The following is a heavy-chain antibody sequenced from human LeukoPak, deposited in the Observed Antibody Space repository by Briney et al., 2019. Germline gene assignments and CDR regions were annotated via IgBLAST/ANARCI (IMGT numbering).Heavy chain of an antibody. D-gene: IGHD6-13*01. J-gene: IGHJ4*02. CDR2: IYYSGST. Sequence: SETLSLTCTVSGGSISSGGYYWSWIRQHPGKGLEWIGYIYYSGSTYYNPSLKSRVTISVDTSKNQFSLKLSSVTAADTAVYYCARYSSSWSVIDYWGQGTLVTVSS. V-gene: IGHV4-31*03. CDR1: GGSISSGGYY. CDR3: ARYSSSWSVIDY.